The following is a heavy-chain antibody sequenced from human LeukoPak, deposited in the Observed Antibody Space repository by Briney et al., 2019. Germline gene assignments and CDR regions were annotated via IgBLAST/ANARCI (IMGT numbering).Heavy chain of an antibody. CDR2: IYHSGST. CDR1: GYSISSGYY. Sequence: PSETLSLTCTVSGYSISSGYYWGWIRQPPGKGLEWIGSIYHSGSTYYNPSLKSRVTISVDTSKNQFSLKLSSVTAADTAVYYCARSMVRGVITPNRFDPWGQGTLVTVSS. J-gene: IGHJ5*02. V-gene: IGHV4-38-2*02. D-gene: IGHD3-10*01. CDR3: ARSMVRGVITPNRFDP.